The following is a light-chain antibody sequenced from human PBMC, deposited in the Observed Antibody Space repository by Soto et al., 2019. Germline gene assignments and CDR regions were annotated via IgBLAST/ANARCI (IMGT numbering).Light chain of an antibody. V-gene: IGLV1-44*01. CDR3: AAWDDSLNGPYYV. J-gene: IGLJ1*01. CDR2: SNN. Sequence: QSALTXPPSASGTPGQRVTISCSGSSSNIGSNTVNWYQQLPGTAPKLLIYSNNQRPSGVPDRFSGSKSGTSASLAISGLQSEDEADYYCAAWDDSLNGPYYVFGTGTKVTVL. CDR1: SSNIGSNT.